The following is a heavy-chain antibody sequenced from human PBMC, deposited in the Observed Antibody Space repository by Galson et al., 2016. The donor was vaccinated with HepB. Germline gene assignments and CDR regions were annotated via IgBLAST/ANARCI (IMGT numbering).Heavy chain of an antibody. CDR2: IYYTGTN. J-gene: IGHJ3*01. D-gene: IGHD3-22*01. Sequence: SETLSLTCSVSGGSITTRFSHWGWIRQPPGKGLESIGFIYYTGTNDYNPSLNGRASVSVDTSKNQFSLTLSSVTAADTGIYYCATVTYDSSGYPIWGRGTMVTVSS. V-gene: IGHV4-39*01. CDR1: GGSITTRFSH. CDR3: ATVTYDSSGYPI.